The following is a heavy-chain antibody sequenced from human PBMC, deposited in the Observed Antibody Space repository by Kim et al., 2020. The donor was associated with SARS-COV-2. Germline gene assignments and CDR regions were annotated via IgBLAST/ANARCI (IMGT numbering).Heavy chain of an antibody. CDR2: IYYTGST. J-gene: IGHJ3*01. CDR1: GGSISIYY. CDR3: ARTLVELSAFAV. Sequence: SETLSLTFSVSGGSISIYYWNVIRQSPGKGLEWIGYIYYTGSTKYNPSLKRRFTMSVDTSKNQFSLNLTSVTAADTAVYYCARTLVELSAFAVWGQGTLVTVSS. D-gene: IGHD1-7*01. V-gene: IGHV4-59*01.